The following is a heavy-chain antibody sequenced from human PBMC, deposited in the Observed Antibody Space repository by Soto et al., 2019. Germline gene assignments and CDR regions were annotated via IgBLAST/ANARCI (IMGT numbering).Heavy chain of an antibody. V-gene: IGHV1-24*01. CDR1: GYTLTELS. J-gene: IGHJ5*01. CDR3: ATTQYYPDIVVVGGFDS. Sequence: ASVKVSCKVSGYTLTELSMHWVRQAPGKGLEWMGGFDPEDGETIYAQKFQGRVTMTEDTSTDTAYMELSSLRSGDTAVYYCATTQYYPDIVVVGGFDSWGQGTLVTVSS. CDR2: FDPEDGET. D-gene: IGHD2-2*01.